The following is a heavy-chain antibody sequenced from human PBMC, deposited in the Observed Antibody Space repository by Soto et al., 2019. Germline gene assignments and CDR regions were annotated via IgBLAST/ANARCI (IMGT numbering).Heavy chain of an antibody. Sequence: SLTCTVSGGSISSGGYYWSWIRQHPGKGLEWIGYIYYSGSTYYNPSLKSRVTISVDTSKNQFSLNLISVTAADTAVYYCRRSSRYSTDVWGQGITVTVSS. CDR1: GGSISSGGYY. V-gene: IGHV4-31*03. CDR3: RRSSRYSTDV. D-gene: IGHD6-19*01. CDR2: IYYSGST. J-gene: IGHJ6*02.